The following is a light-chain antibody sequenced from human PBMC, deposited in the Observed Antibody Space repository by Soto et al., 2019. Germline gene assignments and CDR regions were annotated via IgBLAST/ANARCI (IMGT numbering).Light chain of an antibody. CDR3: QQFNSYPIT. CDR1: QGISSN. V-gene: IGKV1-9*01. CDR2: AAS. J-gene: IGKJ5*01. Sequence: DIQLTQSPSFLSASVGDRVTITCRASQGISSNLAWYQQKPGKAPKLLIYAASTLQSGVPSRFSGSGSGTEFTHTISSLQPEDFATYYCQQFNSYPITFGQGTRLEIK.